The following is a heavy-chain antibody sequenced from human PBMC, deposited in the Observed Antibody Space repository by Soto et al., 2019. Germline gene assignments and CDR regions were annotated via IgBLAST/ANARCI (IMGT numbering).Heavy chain of an antibody. CDR1: GYTFTNYY. V-gene: IGHV1-18*04. CDR3: ARDRVTMVRGPGPL. CDR2: ISAYNGNT. J-gene: IGHJ4*02. D-gene: IGHD3-10*01. Sequence: ASVKVSCKTSGYTFTNYYMHWVRQAPGQGLEWMGWISAYNGNTNYAQKLQGRVTMTTDTSTSTASMELSSLRSEDTAVYYCARDRVTMVRGPGPLWGQGTLVTVSS.